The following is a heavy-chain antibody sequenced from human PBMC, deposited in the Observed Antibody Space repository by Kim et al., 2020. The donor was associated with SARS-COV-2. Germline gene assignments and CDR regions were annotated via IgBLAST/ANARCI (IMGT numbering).Heavy chain of an antibody. V-gene: IGHV3-53*05. CDR2: IYNDART. CDR3: ARKGAAAGYWYFDL. Sequence: GGSLRLSCAASGFTVSNTYMSWVRQTPGKGLEWVSVIYNDARTYYADSVKGRYTISRDISKNTLFIQMNNLKAEETAIDSCARKGAAAGYWYFDLWGRGTLVTVPS. J-gene: IGHJ2*01. CDR1: GFTVSNTY. D-gene: IGHD6-13*01.